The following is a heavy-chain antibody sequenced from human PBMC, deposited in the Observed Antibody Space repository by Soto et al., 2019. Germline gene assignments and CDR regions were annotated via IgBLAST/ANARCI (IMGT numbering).Heavy chain of an antibody. V-gene: IGHV4-30-4*01. CDR3: ATESGSTYGYFDH. CDR2: ISNSGST. Sequence: PSETLSLTCTFSVGSVTSDEDYWTWIRQSPGKGLEWIGYISNSGSTGYNPSLKTRLSMSVDRSKNQFTLRLTSVTAADTAVYFCATESGSTYGYFDHWGQGTQVTVSS. D-gene: IGHD5-18*01. J-gene: IGHJ4*02. CDR1: VGSVTSDEDY.